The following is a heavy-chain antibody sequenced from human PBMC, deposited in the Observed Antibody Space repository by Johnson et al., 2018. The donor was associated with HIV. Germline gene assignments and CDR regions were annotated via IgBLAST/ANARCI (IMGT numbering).Heavy chain of an antibody. J-gene: IGHJ3*02. D-gene: IGHD3-3*01. V-gene: IGHV3-30*14. CDR2: ISSDGTNT. CDR3: ARDTGGEYYNFWSGYARGRDAFDI. CDR1: GFTFSSNA. Sequence: VQLVESGGDLVKPGGSLRLSCKVSGFTFSSNAIHWVRQAPGKGLEWVAVISSDGTNTYYTDSVKGRFTISRDTSKNTLYLQMNILSAEDTAVYYCARDTGGEYYNFWSGYARGRDAFDIWGQGTMVIVSS.